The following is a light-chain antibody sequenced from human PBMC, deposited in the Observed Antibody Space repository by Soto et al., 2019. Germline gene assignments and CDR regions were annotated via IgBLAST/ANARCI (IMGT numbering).Light chain of an antibody. CDR2: EVS. CDR3: CSYAGSSTQV. J-gene: IGLJ1*01. Sequence: SVLTQPASVCGSPGQSITISCTGTSSDVGSYNLVSWYQQHPGKAPKLMIYEVSKRPSGVSNRFSGSKSGNTASLTISGLQAEDEADYYCCSYAGSSTQVFGTGTKVTVL. V-gene: IGLV2-23*02. CDR1: SSDVGSYNL.